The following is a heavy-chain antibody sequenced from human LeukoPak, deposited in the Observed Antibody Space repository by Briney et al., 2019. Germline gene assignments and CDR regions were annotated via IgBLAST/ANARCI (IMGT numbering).Heavy chain of an antibody. CDR1: GFTVSSSY. CDR2: IYGGGDT. V-gene: IGHV3-53*04. D-gene: IGHD6-13*01. Sequence: PGGSLRLSCAASGFTVSSSYMSWVRQAPGKGLEWVSVIYGGGDTYYADSVKGRFTISRHNSKNTLYLQMNSLRPEDTAVYYCATLHLGSSWRPFDYWGQGTLVTVSS. J-gene: IGHJ4*02. CDR3: ATLHLGSSWRPFDY.